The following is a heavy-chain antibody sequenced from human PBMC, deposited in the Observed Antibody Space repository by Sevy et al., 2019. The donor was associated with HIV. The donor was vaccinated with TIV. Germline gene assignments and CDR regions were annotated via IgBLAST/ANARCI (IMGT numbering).Heavy chain of an antibody. CDR2: ITNSGTTK. D-gene: IGHD3-22*01. CDR1: GITFSDHY. CDR3: VRDSPYTSDDHWYFGIDV. Sequence: GGSLRLSCAASGITFSDHYMSWIRQAPGKGLERVAYITNSGTTKYYADSVKGRFTISRDNARNSLYLQMNSLTADDAAVYYCVRDSPYTSDDHWYFGIDVWGQGTTVTVSS. V-gene: IGHV3-11*01. J-gene: IGHJ6*02.